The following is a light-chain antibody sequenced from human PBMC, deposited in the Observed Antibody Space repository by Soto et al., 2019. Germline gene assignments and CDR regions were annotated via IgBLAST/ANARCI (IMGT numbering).Light chain of an antibody. CDR2: AAS. V-gene: IGKV3-20*01. CDR3: QLYGTSPKP. CDR1: QSFRGL. J-gene: IGKJ1*01. Sequence: EVVLTQSPVTLSLSPGERATLSCRASQSFRGLLAWYQQKPGQAPRLLIYAASTRATGIPDRFSGSGSGTDFTLSISRLEPEDFAVYYCQLYGTSPKPFGQGTKVDIK.